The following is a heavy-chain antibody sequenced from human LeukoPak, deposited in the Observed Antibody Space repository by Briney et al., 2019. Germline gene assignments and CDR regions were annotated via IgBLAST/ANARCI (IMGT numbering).Heavy chain of an antibody. V-gene: IGHV3-7*01. J-gene: IGHJ6*03. CDR3: ARTGSSSSYYSYYYMDV. CDR2: IKEDRFEQ. CDR1: GFAFSRYW. Sequence: GGSLRLSCAASGFAFSRYWMTWVRQAPGKGLEWVANIKEDRFEQDYVDSVRGRFTIPRDNAQSSLYLQMSSLRAEDTAVYYCARTGSSSSYYSYYYMDVWGKGTTVTVSS. D-gene: IGHD6-6*01.